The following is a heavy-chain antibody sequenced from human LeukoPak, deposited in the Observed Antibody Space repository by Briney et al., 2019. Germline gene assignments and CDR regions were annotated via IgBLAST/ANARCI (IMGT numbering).Heavy chain of an antibody. V-gene: IGHV3-7*01. Sequence: PGGSLRLSCVASGFTFSRSWMGWVRQAPGKGREWVANIKGDGSETHYVDSAKGRFTIYRDNAKNYLYLQIDRVRVEDTAIYYCAKSLDYWGQGALLTVSS. CDR2: IKGDGSET. J-gene: IGHJ4*02. CDR1: GFTFSRSW. CDR3: AKSLDY.